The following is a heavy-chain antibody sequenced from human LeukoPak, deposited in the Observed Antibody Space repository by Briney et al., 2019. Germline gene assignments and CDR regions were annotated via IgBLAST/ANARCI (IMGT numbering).Heavy chain of an antibody. CDR2: IYYSGST. CDR1: GGSISSYY. D-gene: IGHD6-13*01. CDR3: AREGAEAAGTDP. Sequence: PSETLSLTCTVSGGSISSYYWSWIRQPPGKGLEWIGYIYYSGSTNYNPSLKSRVTISVDTSKNQFSLKLSSVTAADTAVYYCAREGAEAAGTDPWGQGTLVTVSS. V-gene: IGHV4-59*01. J-gene: IGHJ5*02.